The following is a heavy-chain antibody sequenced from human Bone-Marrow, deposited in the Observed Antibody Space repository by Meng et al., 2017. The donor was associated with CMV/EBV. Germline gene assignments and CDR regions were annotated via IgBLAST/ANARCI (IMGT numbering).Heavy chain of an antibody. Sequence: GGSLRLSCAASGFIFSDHYIDWVRQAPEKGLEWVGRIRNKANSYRTEYAASVQGRFTVSGDDSQNSVYLQMNSLKIEDTAVYYCARTTVITYAIDVWGQGNPGPRLL. CDR3: ARTTVITYAIDV. D-gene: IGHD4-11*01. CDR2: IRNKANSYRT. J-gene: IGHJ6*02. V-gene: IGHV3-72*01. CDR1: GFIFSDHY.